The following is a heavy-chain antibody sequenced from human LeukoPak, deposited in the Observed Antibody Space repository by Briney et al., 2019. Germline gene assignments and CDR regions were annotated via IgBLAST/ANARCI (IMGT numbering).Heavy chain of an antibody. J-gene: IGHJ6*02. CDR2: INSDGSSI. D-gene: IGHD3-22*01. V-gene: IGHV3-74*01. CDR1: GFTFSNFW. Sequence: GGSLRLSCAASGFTFSNFWMHWGRQAPGKGLVWVSRINSDGSSIRYADSVKGRFTISRDNAKNTLYLQMNSLRVEDTAVYYCARSHYYDSSGYFSYYYGLDVWGQGTTVTVSS. CDR3: ARSHYYDSSGYFSYYYGLDV.